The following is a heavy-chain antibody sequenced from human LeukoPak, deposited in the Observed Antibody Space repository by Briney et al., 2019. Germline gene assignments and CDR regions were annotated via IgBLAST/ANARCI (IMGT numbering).Heavy chain of an antibody. CDR2: IIPIFGTA. CDR3: AKEGDTALVTGYFDL. J-gene: IGHJ2*01. CDR1: GGTFGSYV. D-gene: IGHD5-18*01. Sequence: SSVKVSCKASGGTFGSYVISWVRQAPGQGLEWMGGIIPIFGTAHYAQKFQGRLTITADESTSTVYMEMSGLRSEDTAMYYCAKEGDTALVTGYFDLWGRGTLVTVS. V-gene: IGHV1-69*01.